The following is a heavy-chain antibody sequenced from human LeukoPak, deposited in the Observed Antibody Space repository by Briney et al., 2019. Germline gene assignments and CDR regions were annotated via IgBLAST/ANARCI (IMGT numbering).Heavy chain of an antibody. CDR3: VSFCETY. V-gene: IGHV3-74*01. Sequence: GGSLRLSCAASGNYWMHWVRQAPGKGLVWVSHINGDGSWTTYADSVKGRFTISKDNAKNTVYLQMNNLRAEDTAVYYCVSFCETYWGRGTLVTVSS. D-gene: IGHD2-15*01. J-gene: IGHJ4*02. CDR2: INGDGSWT. CDR1: GNYW.